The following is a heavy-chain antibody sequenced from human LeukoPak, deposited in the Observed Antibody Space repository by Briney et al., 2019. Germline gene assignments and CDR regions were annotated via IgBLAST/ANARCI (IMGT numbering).Heavy chain of an antibody. D-gene: IGHD5-12*01. CDR1: GFAFDDYA. J-gene: IGHJ6*03. CDR2: ISWNSGSI. Sequence: GRSLRLSCAASGFAFDDYAMHWVRQAPGRGLEWVSGISWNSGSIGYADSEKGRFTISRDNAKNSLYLQMNSLRAEDTALYYCAKAGYSGYDVYYYYYYMDVWGKGTTVTVSS. CDR3: AKAGYSGYDVYYYYYYMDV. V-gene: IGHV3-9*01.